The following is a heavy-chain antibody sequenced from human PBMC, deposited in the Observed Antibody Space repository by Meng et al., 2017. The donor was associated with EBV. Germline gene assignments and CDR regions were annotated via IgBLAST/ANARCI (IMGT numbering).Heavy chain of an antibody. CDR3: ASESGRGYTPDY. Sequence: QVQLVESAAEVKMPGSSVKVSCKTSGGPLRNYAISWVRQAPGQGLEWLGGFLPTLGAPNYAQKFHGRVSITADESTSTHYMDLSSLRSEDTAVYYCASESGRGYTPDYWGQGTLVTVSS. CDR1: GGPLRNYA. V-gene: IGHV1-69*01. CDR2: FLPTLGAP. D-gene: IGHD3-10*01. J-gene: IGHJ4*02.